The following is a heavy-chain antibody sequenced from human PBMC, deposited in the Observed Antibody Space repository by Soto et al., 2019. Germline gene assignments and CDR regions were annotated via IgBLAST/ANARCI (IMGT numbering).Heavy chain of an antibody. CDR1: GFTFSTYT. J-gene: IGHJ5*02. Sequence: VGSLRLSCAASGFTFSTYTMNWVRQAPGKGLEWVAGIFPGGSTYYADSLKGGCTISRDHSQSSVFLQMSSLREDEKDVFYCAKDRQPDGIWTLDLWGQGTLVTVSS. CDR2: IFPGGST. D-gene: IGHD3-9*01. V-gene: IGHV3-23*03. CDR3: AKDRQPDGIWTLDL.